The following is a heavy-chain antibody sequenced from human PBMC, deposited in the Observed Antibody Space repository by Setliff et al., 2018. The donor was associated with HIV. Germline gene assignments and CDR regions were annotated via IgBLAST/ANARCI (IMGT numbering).Heavy chain of an antibody. V-gene: IGHV4-34*01. CDR3: ARGHCSGTNCYGVDYYGMDV. J-gene: IGHJ6*02. CDR2: INHSGRI. Sequence: SETLSLTCAVYGGSFSGYYWSWIRQPPGKGLEWIGEINHSGRINCNPSLKSRVSMSVDKSKNQFSVKLTSVTAADTAVYYCARGHCSGTNCYGVDYYGMDVWGQGTTVTVSS. CDR1: GGSFSGYY. D-gene: IGHD2-2*01.